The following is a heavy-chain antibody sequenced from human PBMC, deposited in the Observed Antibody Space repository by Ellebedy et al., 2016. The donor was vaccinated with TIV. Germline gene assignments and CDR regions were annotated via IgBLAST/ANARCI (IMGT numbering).Heavy chain of an antibody. J-gene: IGHJ4*02. D-gene: IGHD3-22*01. CDR2: IYYSGST. Sequence: SETLSLTCTVSGGSISSYYWSWIRQPPGKGLEWIGYIYYSGSTYYNPSLKSRVTISVDTSKNQFSLKLSSVTAADTAVYYCAINSSGYWGYWGQGTLVTVSS. V-gene: IGHV4-59*12. CDR3: AINSSGYWGY. CDR1: GGSISSYY.